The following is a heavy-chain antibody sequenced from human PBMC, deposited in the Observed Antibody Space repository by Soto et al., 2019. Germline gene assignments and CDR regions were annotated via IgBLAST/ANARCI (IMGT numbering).Heavy chain of an antibody. CDR2: IIPIFGTA. J-gene: IGHJ5*02. CDR1: GGTFSSYA. Sequence: QVQLVPSGAEVKKPGSSVKVSCKASGGTFSSYAISWVRQAPGQGLEWMGGIIPIFGTANYAQKFQGRVTITADESTSTDYMELSSLRSEDTAVYYCARYGELQRYNWFDPWGQGTLVTVSS. D-gene: IGHD1-26*01. CDR3: ARYGELQRYNWFDP. V-gene: IGHV1-69*01.